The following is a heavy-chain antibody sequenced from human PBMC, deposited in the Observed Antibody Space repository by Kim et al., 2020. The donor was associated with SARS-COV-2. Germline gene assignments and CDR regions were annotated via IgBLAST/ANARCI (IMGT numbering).Heavy chain of an antibody. CDR1: GYSISSNYY. CDR3: ARTLSGAVAATFDY. D-gene: IGHD2-15*01. Sequence: SETLSLTCTVSGYSISSNYYWGWIRQPPGKGLEWIGSIYHSGSTYYNTSLKSRVTISVDTSKNQFSLKLSSVTAADTAVYFCARTLSGAVAATFDYWGQGTLVTVSS. J-gene: IGHJ4*02. V-gene: IGHV4-38-2*02. CDR2: IYHSGST.